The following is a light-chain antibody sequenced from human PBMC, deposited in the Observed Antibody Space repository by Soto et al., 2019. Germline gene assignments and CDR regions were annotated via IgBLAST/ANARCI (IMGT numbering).Light chain of an antibody. J-gene: IGKJ2*01. CDR1: QSIHSW. Sequence: DFQMTQSPSTLSASVGDRVTITCRASQSIHSWLAWYQLKPGRAPKLLMYKASTLETGVPSRFSGCGSGTEFTLTISSVQPDDFAPDYCHQYNAYPYTFGRGTKVEIK. CDR2: KAS. V-gene: IGKV1-5*03. CDR3: HQYNAYPYT.